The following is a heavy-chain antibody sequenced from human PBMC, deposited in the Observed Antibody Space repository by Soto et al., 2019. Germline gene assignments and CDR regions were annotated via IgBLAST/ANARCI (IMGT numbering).Heavy chain of an antibody. CDR3: ARGASGYYDSTGYYSPYYFDY. D-gene: IGHD3-22*01. CDR1: GGSISSYY. J-gene: IGHJ4*02. V-gene: IGHV4-59*12. Sequence: TSETLSLTCTVSGGSISSYYWSWIRQPPGKGLEWIGYINHSGSTNYNPSLKSRVTISVDTSKNQFSLKLSSVTAADTAVYYCARGASGYYDSTGYYSPYYFDYWGQGTLVTVSS. CDR2: INHSGST.